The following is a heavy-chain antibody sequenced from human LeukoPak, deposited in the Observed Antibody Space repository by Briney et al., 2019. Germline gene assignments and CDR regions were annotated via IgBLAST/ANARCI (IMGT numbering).Heavy chain of an antibody. Sequence: ASVKVSCKASGYTFTGYCMHWVRQAPGQGLEWMGRINPNGGDTNYAQKFQGRVTMTRDTSISTAYMELRSLRSDDTAVYYCARGRVGATMIFDYWGQGTLVTVSS. CDR2: INPNGGDT. CDR3: ARGRVGATMIFDY. J-gene: IGHJ4*02. V-gene: IGHV1-2*06. CDR1: GYTFTGYC. D-gene: IGHD1-26*01.